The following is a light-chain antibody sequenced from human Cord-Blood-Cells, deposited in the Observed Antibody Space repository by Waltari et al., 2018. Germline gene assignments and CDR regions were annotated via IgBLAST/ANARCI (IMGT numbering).Light chain of an antibody. V-gene: IGLV3-25*03. J-gene: IGLJ3*02. CDR3: QSADSSGTYWV. Sequence: SYELTQPPSVSVSPGQTARITCSGDALPQQYAYWYQQKPGQAPVLVIYKDSERPSGIPERFSGSSSGTTVTLTISGVQAEGEADYYCQSADSSGTYWVFGGGTKLTVL. CDR1: ALPQQY. CDR2: KDS.